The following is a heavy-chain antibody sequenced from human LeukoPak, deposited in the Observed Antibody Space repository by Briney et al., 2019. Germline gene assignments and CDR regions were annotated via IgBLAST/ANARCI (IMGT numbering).Heavy chain of an antibody. CDR1: GLTVSSNF. J-gene: IGHJ4*02. Sequence: PGGSLRLSCAASGLTVSSNFMSWVRQAPGKGLEWVSVISSGGSTYYADSVKVRFTISKDNSKNTMYLQMNSLRAEDTAVYYCARMRFVAGIGAIDYWGQGTLVTVSS. CDR2: ISSGGST. V-gene: IGHV3-66*01. CDR3: ARMRFVAGIGAIDY. D-gene: IGHD6-19*01.